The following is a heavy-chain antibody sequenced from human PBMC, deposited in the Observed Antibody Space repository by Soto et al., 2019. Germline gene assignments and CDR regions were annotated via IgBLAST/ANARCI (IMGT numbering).Heavy chain of an antibody. Sequence: GGSLRLSCAASGFTFTNYAMNWVRQAPGKGLEWVSTITGGGGGSTNYADSVKGRFTISRDNSKNTLYLQMNSLRAEDTAVYYCARDSYCTTTNCYQSNYGLDVWGQGTTVTVSS. V-gene: IGHV3-23*01. D-gene: IGHD2-2*01. CDR1: GFTFTNYA. CDR2: ITGGGGGST. J-gene: IGHJ6*02. CDR3: ARDSYCTTTNCYQSNYGLDV.